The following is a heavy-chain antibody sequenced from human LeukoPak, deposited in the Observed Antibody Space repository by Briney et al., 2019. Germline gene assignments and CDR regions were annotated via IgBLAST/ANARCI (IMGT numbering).Heavy chain of an antibody. CDR1: GGSISSYY. CDR3: ATSMGDYVTNDAFDI. D-gene: IGHD4-17*01. CDR2: IYYSGST. J-gene: IGHJ3*02. Sequence: PSETLSLTCTVSGGSISSYYWSWIRQPPGKGPEWIGYIYYSGSTNYNPSLKSRVTISVDTSKNQFSLKLSSVTAADTAVYYCATSMGDYVTNDAFDIWGQGTMVTVSS. V-gene: IGHV4-59*01.